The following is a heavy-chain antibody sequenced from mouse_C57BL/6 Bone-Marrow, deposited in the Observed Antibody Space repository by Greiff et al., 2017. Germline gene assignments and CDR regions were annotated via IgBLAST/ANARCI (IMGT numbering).Heavy chain of an antibody. Sequence: EVQLQESGGGLVQPGGSLSLSCAASGFTFTDYYMSWVRQPPGKALEWLGCIRNKANGYTTEYSASVKGRLTISRDNSQSILYLQMNALSAEDSAAYYCGRWDGSLAYWGQGTLVTVSA. D-gene: IGHD1-1*01. CDR2: IRNKANGYTT. V-gene: IGHV7-3*01. CDR3: GRWDGSLAY. CDR1: GFTFTDYY. J-gene: IGHJ3*01.